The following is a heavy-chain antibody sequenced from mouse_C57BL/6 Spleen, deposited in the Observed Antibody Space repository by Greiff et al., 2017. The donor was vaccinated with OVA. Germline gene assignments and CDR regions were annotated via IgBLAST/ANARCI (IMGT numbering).Heavy chain of an antibody. CDR2: IDPSDSYT. CDR1: GYTFTSYW. Sequence: VQLQQPGAELVKPGASVKLSCKASGYTFTSYWMQWVKQRPGQGLEWIGEIDPSDSYTNYNQKFKGKATLTVDTASSTAYMQLSSLTSEDSAVYYCARRRGTRDGGDAMDYWGQGTSVTVSS. CDR3: ARRRGTRDGGDAMDY. V-gene: IGHV1-50*01. J-gene: IGHJ4*01. D-gene: IGHD3-3*01.